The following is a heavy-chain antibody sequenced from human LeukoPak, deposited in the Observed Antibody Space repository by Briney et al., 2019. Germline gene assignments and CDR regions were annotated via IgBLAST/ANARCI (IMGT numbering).Heavy chain of an antibody. Sequence: GGSLRLSCAASGFTFSSYSMTWVRQAPGKGLEWVSSISSSSSYIYYADSVKGRFTISRDNAKNSLYLQMNSLRAEDTAVYYCASIVGADEFTLDYWGQGTLVTVSS. CDR1: GFTFSSYS. CDR3: ASIVGADEFTLDY. J-gene: IGHJ4*02. V-gene: IGHV3-21*01. CDR2: ISSSSSYI. D-gene: IGHD1-26*01.